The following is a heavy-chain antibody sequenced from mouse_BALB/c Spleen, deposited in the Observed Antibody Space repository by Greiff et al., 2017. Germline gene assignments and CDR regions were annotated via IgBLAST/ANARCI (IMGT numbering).Heavy chain of an antibody. J-gene: IGHJ4*01. V-gene: IGHV2-6-7*01. CDR1: GFSLTGYG. CDR3: ARGDGYYQYYYAMDY. Sequence: VQLVESGPGLVAPSQSLSITCTVSGFSLTGYGVNWVRQPPGKGLEWLGMIWGDGSTDYNSALKSRLSISKDNSKSQVFLKMNSLQTDDTARYYCARGDGYYQYYYAMDYWGQGTSVTVSS. CDR2: IWGDGST. D-gene: IGHD2-3*01.